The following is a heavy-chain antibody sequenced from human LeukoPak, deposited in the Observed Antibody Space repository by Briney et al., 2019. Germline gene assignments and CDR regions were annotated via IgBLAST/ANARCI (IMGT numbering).Heavy chain of an antibody. CDR3: AKEGAALFDY. Sequence: GGSLRLSCAASGFTFSSYAMSWVRQAPGKGLEWVSGISWNSGSIGYADSVKGRFTISRDNAKNSLYLQMNSLRAEDTALYYCAKEGAALFDYWGQGTLVTVSS. V-gene: IGHV3-9*01. CDR2: ISWNSGSI. J-gene: IGHJ4*02. CDR1: GFTFSSYA. D-gene: IGHD1-26*01.